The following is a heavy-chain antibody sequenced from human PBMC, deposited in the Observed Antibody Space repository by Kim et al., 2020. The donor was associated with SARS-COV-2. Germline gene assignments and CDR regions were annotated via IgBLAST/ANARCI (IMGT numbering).Heavy chain of an antibody. D-gene: IGHD6-13*01. CDR1: GFTFSSYA. CDR2: ISYDGSNK. Sequence: GGSLRLSCAASGFTFSSYAMHWVRQAPGKGLEWVAVISYDGSNKYYADSVKGRFTISRDNSKNTLYLQMNSRRAEDTAVYYCARDGRTGYSSSGYWGQGTLVTVAS. V-gene: IGHV3-30*04. CDR3: ARDGRTGYSSSGY. J-gene: IGHJ4*02.